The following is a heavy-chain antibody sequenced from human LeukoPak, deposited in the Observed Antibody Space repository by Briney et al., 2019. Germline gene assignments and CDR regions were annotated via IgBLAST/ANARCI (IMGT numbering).Heavy chain of an antibody. Sequence: ASVKVSCKASGYTFTGYYMHWVRQAPGQGLEWMGWINPNSGGTNYAQEFQGRVTMTRDTSISTAYMELSRLRSDDTAVYYCARYKDSSGWYGWFDPWGQGTLVTVSS. J-gene: IGHJ5*02. V-gene: IGHV1-2*02. CDR3: ARYKDSSGWYGWFDP. CDR2: INPNSGGT. D-gene: IGHD6-19*01. CDR1: GYTFTGYY.